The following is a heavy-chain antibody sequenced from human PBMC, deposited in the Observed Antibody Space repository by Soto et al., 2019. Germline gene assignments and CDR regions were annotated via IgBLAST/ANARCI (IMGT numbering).Heavy chain of an antibody. J-gene: IGHJ4*02. V-gene: IGHV3-30*18. CDR3: AKDAAYGGYQGGLDY. CDR2: VSYDGRNK. Sequence: QVQLVESGGGVVQPGRSLRLSCAASGFTFSNYGMHWVRQAPGKGLEWVGAVSYDGRNKYYADSVKGRFTISRDKSTNTLDLQMNSLRAEDTAVYCCAKDAAYGGYQGGLDYWGRGTLVTVSS. CDR1: GFTFSNYG. D-gene: IGHD4-17*01.